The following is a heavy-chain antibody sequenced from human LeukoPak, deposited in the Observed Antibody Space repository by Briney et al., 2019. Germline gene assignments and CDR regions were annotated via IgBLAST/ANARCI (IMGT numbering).Heavy chain of an antibody. CDR2: ISAYNGNT. CDR3: ARVQDTYYYDSSGYYPLDY. D-gene: IGHD3-22*01. Sequence: GASVKVSYKASGYTFTSYVISWVRQAPGQGLEWMGWISAYNGNTNYAQKLQGRVTMTTDTSTSTAYMELRSLRSDDTAVYYCARVQDTYYYDSSGYYPLDYWGQGTLVTVSS. CDR1: GYTFTSYV. V-gene: IGHV1-18*01. J-gene: IGHJ4*02.